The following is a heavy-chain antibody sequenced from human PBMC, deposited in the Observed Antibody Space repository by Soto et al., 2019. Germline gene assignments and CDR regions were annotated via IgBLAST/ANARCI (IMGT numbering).Heavy chain of an antibody. V-gene: IGHV4-39*01. CDR2: IYYSGST. J-gene: IGHJ6*02. CDR1: GGSISSSSYY. Sequence: QLQLQESGPGLVKPSETLSLTCTVSGGSISSSSYYWGWIRQPPGKGLEWIGSIYYSGSTYYNPSLKSRVTISVDTSKNQFSLKLSSVTAADTAVYYCARQEEDIVLVPAPGDGMDVWGQGTTVTVSS. CDR3: ARQEEDIVLVPAPGDGMDV. D-gene: IGHD2-2*01.